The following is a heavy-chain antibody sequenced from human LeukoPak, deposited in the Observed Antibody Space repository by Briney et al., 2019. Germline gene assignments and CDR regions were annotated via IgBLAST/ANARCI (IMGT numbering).Heavy chain of an antibody. CDR2: ISAYNGKT. D-gene: IGHD4-17*01. J-gene: IGHJ4*02. CDR1: GYTFSNYG. CDR3: ARDGPDYGDYINFDY. V-gene: IGHV1-18*01. Sequence: ASVKVSCKASGYTFSNYGITWVRQAPGQGLEWMGWISAYNGKTNYAQKFQGRVTMTTDTSTNTAYMELRSLRYDDTAVYYCARDGPDYGDYINFDYWGQGTLVTVSS.